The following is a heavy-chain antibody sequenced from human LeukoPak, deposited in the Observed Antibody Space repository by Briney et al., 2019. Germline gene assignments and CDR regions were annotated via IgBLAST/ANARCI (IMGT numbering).Heavy chain of an antibody. D-gene: IGHD6-6*01. CDR3: TRAASIAACPSYYYYMDV. CDR1: GGSISSYY. J-gene: IGHJ6*03. V-gene: IGHV4-4*07. CDR2: IYTSGST. Sequence: SETLSLTCTVSGGSISSYYWSWIRQPAGKGLEWIGRIYTSGSTNYNPSLKSRVTMSVDTSKNQFSLKLSSVTAADTAVYYCTRAASIAACPSYYYYMDVWGKGTTVTVPS.